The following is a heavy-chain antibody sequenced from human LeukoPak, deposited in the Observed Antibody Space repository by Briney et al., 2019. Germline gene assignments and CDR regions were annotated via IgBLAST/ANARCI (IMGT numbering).Heavy chain of an antibody. CDR3: ARVLSYSSGYITAFDY. D-gene: IGHD3-22*01. CDR1: GFTFSSYA. V-gene: IGHV3-48*04. J-gene: IGHJ4*02. Sequence: PGGSLRLSCAASGFTFSSYAMSWVRQAPGKGLEWVSYISSSSSTIYYADSVKGRFTISRDNAKNSLYLQMNSLRAEDTAVYYCARVLSYSSGYITAFDYWGQGTLVTVSS. CDR2: ISSSSSTI.